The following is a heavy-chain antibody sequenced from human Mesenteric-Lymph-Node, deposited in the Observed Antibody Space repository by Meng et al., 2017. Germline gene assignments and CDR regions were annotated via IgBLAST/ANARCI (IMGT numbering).Heavy chain of an antibody. V-gene: IGHV4-34*01. CDR2: INHSGST. Sequence: VQLQQWAAGLLRPSETLSLTFAVYGGSFSGYYWSWIRQPPGKGLEWIGEINHSGSTNYNPSLKSRVTISVDSSKNQFSLKLSSVTAADTAVYYCARHQNGGTYPLDYWGQGTLVTVSS. D-gene: IGHD3-16*02. CDR3: ARHQNGGTYPLDY. CDR1: GGSFSGYY. J-gene: IGHJ4*02.